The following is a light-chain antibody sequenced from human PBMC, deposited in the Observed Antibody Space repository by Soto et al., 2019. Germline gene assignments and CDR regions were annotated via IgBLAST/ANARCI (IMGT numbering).Light chain of an antibody. CDR1: QSISSW. CDR3: QQSYSTPPGT. V-gene: IGKV1-39*01. J-gene: IGKJ1*01. CDR2: DAS. Sequence: DIKMTQSPSALSASVGDRATITCRASQSISSWLAWYQQKPGKAPKLLIYDASTLQSGVPSRFSGSGSGTDFTLTISSLQPEDFATYYCQQSYSTPPGTFGQGTKVDI.